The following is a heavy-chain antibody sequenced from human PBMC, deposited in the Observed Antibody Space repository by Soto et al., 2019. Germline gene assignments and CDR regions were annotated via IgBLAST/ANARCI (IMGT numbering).Heavy chain of an antibody. J-gene: IGHJ5*02. CDR1: VFTCSGSS. Sequence: EVQLVESGGGLVQPGVSLKLSCAASVFTCSGSSILWVRPSSGKGLEWVGRITVKAYTYATAYAASVKGRFTISRDDSKNTAYLQMNSLKTEDKAVYYCTRSGGYWFDPWGQGTMVTVLS. V-gene: IGHV3-73*02. CDR2: ITVKAYTYAT. CDR3: TRSGGYWFDP. D-gene: IGHD6-19*01.